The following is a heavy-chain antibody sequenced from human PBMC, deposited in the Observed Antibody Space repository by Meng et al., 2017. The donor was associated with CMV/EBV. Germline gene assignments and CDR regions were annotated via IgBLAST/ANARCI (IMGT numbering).Heavy chain of an antibody. CDR2: IYHSGST. CDR1: GGSISSSNW. V-gene: IGHV4-4*02. CDR3: ARSLYCSSTSCYLEGMDV. D-gene: IGHD2-2*01. J-gene: IGHJ6*02. Sequence: SETLSLTCAVSGGSISSSNWWRWVRQPPGKGLEWIGEIYHSGSTNYNPSLKSRVTISVDKSKIQFSLKLSSVTAADTAVYYCARSLYCSSTSCYLEGMDVWGQGTTVTVSS.